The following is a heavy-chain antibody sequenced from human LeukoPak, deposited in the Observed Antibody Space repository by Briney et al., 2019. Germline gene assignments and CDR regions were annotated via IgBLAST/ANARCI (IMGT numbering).Heavy chain of an antibody. D-gene: IGHD5-12*01. CDR3: ARSAAAGRIVATFGY. CDR2: INSDGSST. J-gene: IGHJ4*02. Sequence: GGSLRLSCAASGFTFSSYWMHWVRQAPGKGLVWVSRINSDGSSTSYADSVKGRFTISRDNAKNTLYLQMNSLRAEDTAVYYCARSAAAGRIVATFGYWGQGTLVTVSS. CDR1: GFTFSSYW. V-gene: IGHV3-74*01.